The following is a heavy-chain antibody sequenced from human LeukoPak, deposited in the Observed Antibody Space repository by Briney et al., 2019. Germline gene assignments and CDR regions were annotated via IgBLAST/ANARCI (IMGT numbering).Heavy chain of an antibody. J-gene: IGHJ6*04. D-gene: IGHD2-21*01. CDR3: ARGIGDCVWDPDV. CDR2: MNPNSGNT. CDR1: GYTFTSYD. Sequence: SDPVSYQASGYTFTSYDIHWVRPATRKGLEWMGWMNPNSGNTGQEQKFQGRVTMTRNTSISTAYMELSSMRSEDTAVYYCARGIGDCVWDPDVWGKGTTVTVSS. V-gene: IGHV1-8*01.